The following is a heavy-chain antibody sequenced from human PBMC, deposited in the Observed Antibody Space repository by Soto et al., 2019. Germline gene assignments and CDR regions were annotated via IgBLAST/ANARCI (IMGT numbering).Heavy chain of an antibody. CDR1: GFIFTRYS. Sequence: PGGSLRLSCAASGFIFTRYSMNWVRQAPGKGLEWVSSISSTTNYIYYGDSMEGRFTISRDNAKNSLYLEMNSLRAEDTAAYYCARESEDLTSNFDYWGQGTLVTVSS. CDR2: ISSTTNYI. J-gene: IGHJ4*02. CDR3: ARESEDLTSNFDY. V-gene: IGHV3-21*06.